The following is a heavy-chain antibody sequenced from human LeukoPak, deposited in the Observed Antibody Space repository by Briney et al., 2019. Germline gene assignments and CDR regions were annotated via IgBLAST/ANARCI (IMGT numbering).Heavy chain of an antibody. CDR2: FDPEDGET. CDR3: ATRSGYIGYDYGNWYFDL. D-gene: IGHD5-12*01. Sequence: ASVKVSCAVSGCTLTELSMHWVRQAPGKGLVWMGGFDPEDGETIYAQKFQGRVTMTEDTSTDTAYMELSSLRSEDTAVYYCATRSGYIGYDYGNWYFDLWGRGTLVTVSS. V-gene: IGHV1-24*01. CDR1: GCTLTELS. J-gene: IGHJ2*01.